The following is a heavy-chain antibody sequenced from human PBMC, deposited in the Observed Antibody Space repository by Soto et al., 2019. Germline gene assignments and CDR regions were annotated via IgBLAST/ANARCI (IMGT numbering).Heavy chain of an antibody. CDR3: AKDFGDIAATMDGGFFGY. Sequence: PGGSLRLSCAASGFTFSSYGMHWVRQAPGKGLEWVAVISYDGSNKYYADSVKGRFTISRDNSKNTLYLQMNSLRAEDTAVYYCAKDFGDIAATMDGGFFGYWGQGTLVTVSS. V-gene: IGHV3-30*18. CDR2: ISYDGSNK. J-gene: IGHJ4*02. D-gene: IGHD5-12*01. CDR1: GFTFSSYG.